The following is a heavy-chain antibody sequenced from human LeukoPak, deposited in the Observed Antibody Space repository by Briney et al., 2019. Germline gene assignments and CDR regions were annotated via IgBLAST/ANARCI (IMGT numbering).Heavy chain of an antibody. CDR3: ARGVGKDCSSTSCYKMIDY. CDR1: GYTLTGYY. D-gene: IGHD2-2*02. CDR2: INPNSGGT. Sequence: ASVKVSCKASGYTLTGYYMHWLRQAPGQGLEWMGWINPNSGGTNYAQKFQGRVTMTRDTSISTAYMELSRLRSDDTAVYYCARGVGKDCSSTSCYKMIDYWGQGTLVTVSS. V-gene: IGHV1-2*02. J-gene: IGHJ4*02.